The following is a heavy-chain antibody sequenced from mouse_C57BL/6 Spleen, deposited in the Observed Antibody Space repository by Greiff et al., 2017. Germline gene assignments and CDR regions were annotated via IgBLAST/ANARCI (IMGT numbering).Heavy chain of an antibody. CDR2: IWSGGST. D-gene: IGHD1-1*01. J-gene: IGHJ1*03. CDR1: GFSLTSYG. V-gene: IGHV2-2*01. CDR3: ARNPGGSSYHWYFDV. Sequence: QVQLQQSGPGLVQPSQSLSITCTVSGFSLTSYGVHWVRQSPGKGLEWLGVIWSGGSTDYNAAFISRLSISKDNSKSQVFFKMNSLQADDTAIYYCARNPGGSSYHWYFDVWGTGTTVTVSS.